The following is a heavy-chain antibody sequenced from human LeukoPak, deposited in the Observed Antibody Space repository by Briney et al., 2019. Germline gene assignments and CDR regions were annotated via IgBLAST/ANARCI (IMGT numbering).Heavy chain of an antibody. Sequence: SVKVSCKASGGTFSSYAISWVRQAPGQGLEWMGRIIPILGIANYAQKFQGRVTITADKSTSTAYMELSSLRSEDTAVYYCARDGYYDSSGYYYDGEGFDYWGQGTLVTVSS. CDR1: GGTFSSYA. D-gene: IGHD3-22*01. CDR2: IIPILGIA. CDR3: ARDGYYDSSGYYYDGEGFDY. V-gene: IGHV1-69*04. J-gene: IGHJ4*02.